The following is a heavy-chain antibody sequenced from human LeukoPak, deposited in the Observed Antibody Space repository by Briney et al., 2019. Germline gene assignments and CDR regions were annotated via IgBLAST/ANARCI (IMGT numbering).Heavy chain of an antibody. CDR2: TSGAGDGT. CDR1: GFTFSNYA. J-gene: IGHJ4*02. V-gene: IGHV3-23*01. CDR3: AKLPTDVHSSEKLNYFDY. Sequence: GGSLRLSCAASGFTFSNYAMTWVRQAPGKGLEWVSGTSGAGDGTHYADSVKGRFTIFRDNSKNMLYLQMNSLRVEDTAVYYCAKLPTDVHSSEKLNYFDYWGQGTLVTVSS. D-gene: IGHD6-19*01.